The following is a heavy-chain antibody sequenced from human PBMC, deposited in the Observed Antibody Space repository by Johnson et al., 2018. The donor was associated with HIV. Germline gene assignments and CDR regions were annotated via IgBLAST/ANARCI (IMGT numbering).Heavy chain of an antibody. Sequence: VQLVESGGGVVQPGGSLRLSCAASGFTFSSYGMHWVRQAPGKGLEWVAFIRYDGSNKYYADSVKGRFTISRDNSKNTLYLQMNSLKTEDTAVYYCSTGDIVVQVAALLLPLHEAFDIWGQGTMVTVSS. D-gene: IGHD2-15*01. CDR2: IRYDGSNK. CDR3: STGDIVVQVAALLLPLHEAFDI. J-gene: IGHJ3*02. V-gene: IGHV3-30*02. CDR1: GFTFSSYG.